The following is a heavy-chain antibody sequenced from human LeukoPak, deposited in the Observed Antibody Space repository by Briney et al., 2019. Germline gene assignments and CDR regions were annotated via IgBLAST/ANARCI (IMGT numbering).Heavy chain of an antibody. J-gene: IGHJ4*02. CDR3: ARDGRAGSLFAY. D-gene: IGHD6-19*01. Sequence: SETLFLTCTVSGGSISGYYWSWIRQPPGKGLEWVGYISYSGSTNYNPSLKSRVTISVDTSKNQFSLKLSSVTAADTAIYYCARDGRAGSLFAYWGQGTLVTVSS. CDR2: ISYSGST. V-gene: IGHV4-59*01. CDR1: GGSISGYY.